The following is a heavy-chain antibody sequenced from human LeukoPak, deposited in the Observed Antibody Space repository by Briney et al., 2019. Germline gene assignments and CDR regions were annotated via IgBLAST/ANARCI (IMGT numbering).Heavy chain of an antibody. CDR1: GYTFTSYG. CDR3: ARVRCSGSCYFVESYPGYYYYYGMDV. CDR2: ISAYNGNT. D-gene: IGHD2-15*01. J-gene: IGHJ6*02. V-gene: IGHV1-18*01. Sequence: ASVKVSCKASGYTFTSYGISWVRQAPGQGLEWMGWISAYNGNTNYAQKIQGRVTMTTDTSTSTAYMELRSLRSDDTAVYYCARVRCSGSCYFVESYPGYYYYYGMDVWGQGTTVTVSS.